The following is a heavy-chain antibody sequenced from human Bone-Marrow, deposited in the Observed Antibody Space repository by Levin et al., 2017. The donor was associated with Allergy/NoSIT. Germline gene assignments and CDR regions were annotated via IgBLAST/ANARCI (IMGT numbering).Heavy chain of an antibody. D-gene: IGHD3-22*01. J-gene: IGHJ5*02. CDR1: GFTFSTYW. Sequence: GGSLRLSCAASGFTFSTYWMHWVRQVPGKGLQWVSRINSDGSTTDYADSVKGRFTISRDNAKSTLYLQMSSLRVEDTGVYHCVKHRDRSGQYRPTSWGQGTLVTVSS. V-gene: IGHV3-74*01. CDR2: INSDGSTT. CDR3: VKHRDRSGQYRPTS.